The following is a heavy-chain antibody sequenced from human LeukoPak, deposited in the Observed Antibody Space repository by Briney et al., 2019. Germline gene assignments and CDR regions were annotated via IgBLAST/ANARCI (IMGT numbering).Heavy chain of an antibody. D-gene: IGHD6-19*01. CDR3: ASTRRAAVAGRFDS. CDR1: GGSISSSGHS. J-gene: IGHJ4*02. CDR2: IYYTGRT. V-gene: IGHV4-39*01. Sequence: SETLSLTCTVSGGSISSSGHSWGWIRQPPGKGLEWTGTIYYTGRTYYNPSLKSRVTISVDTSKNQFSLRLSSVTAADTAVYYCASTRRAAVAGRFDSWGQGTLVTVSS.